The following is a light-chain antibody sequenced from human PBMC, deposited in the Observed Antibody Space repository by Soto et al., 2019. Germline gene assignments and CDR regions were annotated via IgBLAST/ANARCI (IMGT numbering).Light chain of an antibody. J-gene: IGKJ4*01. V-gene: IGKV1-12*01. CDR1: QVISSW. Sequence: DIQMTQSPSSVSASVGDRVTITCRASQVISSWLAWYQQKHGKAHKILIYAASSLQSGVPSRFSGSGSGTDFALTISSLQPEDFETYYCQQANSFPLTFGGGTKVEIK. CDR2: AAS. CDR3: QQANSFPLT.